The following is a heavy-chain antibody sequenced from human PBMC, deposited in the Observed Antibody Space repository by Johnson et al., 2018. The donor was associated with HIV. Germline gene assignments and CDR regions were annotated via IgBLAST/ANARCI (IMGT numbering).Heavy chain of an antibody. V-gene: IGHV3-30*14. CDR2: ISYDGSNK. Sequence: ESGGGVVQPGRSLRLSCAASGFTFSSYAMHWVRQAPGKGLEWVAVISYDGSNKYDADAVKVRFTISRESAKNSLYLQMNSLRAVDTAVYYCVRDRLGGAFDIWGQGTMVTVSS. J-gene: IGHJ3*02. D-gene: IGHD3-16*01. CDR1: GFTFSSYA. CDR3: VRDRLGGAFDI.